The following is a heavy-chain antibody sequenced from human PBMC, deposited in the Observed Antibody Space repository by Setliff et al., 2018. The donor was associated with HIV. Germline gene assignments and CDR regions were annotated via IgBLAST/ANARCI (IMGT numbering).Heavy chain of an antibody. CDR1: GGSVTSRSFY. V-gene: IGHV4-39*01. CDR3: ARLRGLLRGFSYFDF. Sequence: PSETLSLTCSVSGGSVTSRSFYWVWIRQPPGKGLEWVGSLYYTGTTYYNPSLKSRVTMSLDTSENQFSLRVNSVTAADTAVYYCARLRGLLRGFSYFDFWGRGILVTVSS. D-gene: IGHD2-15*01. CDR2: LYYTGTT. J-gene: IGHJ4*02.